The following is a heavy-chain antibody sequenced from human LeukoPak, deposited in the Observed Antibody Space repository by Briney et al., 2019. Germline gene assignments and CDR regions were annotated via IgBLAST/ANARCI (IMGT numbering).Heavy chain of an antibody. Sequence: ASVKVSCKASGYTFTSYAMNWVRQVPGQGLEWMGWINTNTGNPTYAQGFTGRFVFSLDTSVSTAYLQISSLKAEDTAVYYCARDKIMITFGGVIANWFDPWGQGTLVTVSS. D-gene: IGHD3-16*02. CDR3: ARDKIMITFGGVIANWFDP. V-gene: IGHV7-4-1*02. CDR2: INTNTGNP. CDR1: GYTFTSYA. J-gene: IGHJ5*02.